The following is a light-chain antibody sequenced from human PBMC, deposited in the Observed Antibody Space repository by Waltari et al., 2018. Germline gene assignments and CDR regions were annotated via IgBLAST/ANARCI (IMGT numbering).Light chain of an antibody. J-gene: IGLJ3*02. CDR1: SGSVSSTSY. Sequence: QPVVTPEPSLSVSPGGTVTLTCALSSGSVSSTSYPTWYQQTPGQPPRTLVYKGISRSSGVPDRFSGSILGNTAALTITGAQADDESDYYCSMYMGSGVWVFGGGTKLTVL. CDR3: SMYMGSGVWV. V-gene: IGLV8-61*01. CDR2: KGI.